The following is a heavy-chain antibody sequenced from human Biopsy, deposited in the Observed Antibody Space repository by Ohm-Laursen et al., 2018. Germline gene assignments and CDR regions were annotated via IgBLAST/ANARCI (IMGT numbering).Heavy chain of an antibody. J-gene: IGHJ6*02. V-gene: IGHV4-59*02. CDR3: ARDSGILNYGNFKYYHYYGMDV. D-gene: IGHD4-11*01. CDR1: GDSVTKYY. CDR2: IYYSVMT. Sequence: GTLSLTCAVSGDSVTKYYWSWIRQPPGKGLEWIGHIYYSVMTNYNPSLQSRVSISVDTSRNQVSLTLSSVTAADTAVYYCARDSGILNYGNFKYYHYYGMDVWGQGTKVAVSS.